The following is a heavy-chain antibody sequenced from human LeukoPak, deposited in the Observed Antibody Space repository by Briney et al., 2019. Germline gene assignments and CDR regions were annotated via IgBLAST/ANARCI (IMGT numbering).Heavy chain of an antibody. Sequence: SVKVSCKAFGYTFTGYWMHWVRQAPGQGLEWMGGIIPIFGTANYAQKFQGRVTITADESTSTAYMELSSLRSEDTAVYYCARAVGGDYAPNYYYMDVWGKGTTVTISS. V-gene: IGHV1-69*13. D-gene: IGHD4-17*01. CDR1: GYTFTGYW. J-gene: IGHJ6*03. CDR2: IIPIFGTA. CDR3: ARAVGGDYAPNYYYMDV.